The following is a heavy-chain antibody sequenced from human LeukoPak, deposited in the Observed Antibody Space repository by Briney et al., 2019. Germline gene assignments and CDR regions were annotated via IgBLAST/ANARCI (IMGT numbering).Heavy chain of an antibody. V-gene: IGHV3-30*02. CDR2: IRFDGSNK. CDR3: AKDLSPAYFHH. CDR1: GFTFNNYG. Sequence: GGSLRLSCAASGFTFNNYGMHWVRQAPGKGLEWVAFIRFDGSNKYYADSVKGRFTISRDNSENTLFLQMNSLKTEDTAVYYCAKDLSPAYFHHWGQGTLVTVSS. J-gene: IGHJ1*01. D-gene: IGHD2/OR15-2a*01.